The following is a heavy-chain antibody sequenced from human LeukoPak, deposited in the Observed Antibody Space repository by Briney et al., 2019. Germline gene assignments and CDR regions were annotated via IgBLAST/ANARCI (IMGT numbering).Heavy chain of an antibody. CDR3: ARAKGSWNSYYYYYMDV. Sequence: SETLSLTCTVSGGSISSSSYYWGWIRQPPGKGLEWIGEINHSGSTNYNPSLKSRVTISVDTSKNQFSLKLSSVTAADTAVYYCARAKGSWNSYYYYYMDVWGKGTTVTVSS. D-gene: IGHD6-13*01. CDR1: GGSISSSSYY. CDR2: INHSGST. V-gene: IGHV4-39*07. J-gene: IGHJ6*03.